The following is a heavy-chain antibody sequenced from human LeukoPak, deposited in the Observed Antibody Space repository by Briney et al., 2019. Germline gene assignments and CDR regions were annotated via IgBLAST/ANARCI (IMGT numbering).Heavy chain of an antibody. CDR3: AKGGSSWYGEVAY. V-gene: IGHV3-30-3*01. J-gene: IGHJ4*02. CDR2: ISYDGSNK. Sequence: PGGSLRLSCAASGFTFSSYATHWVRQAPGKGLEWVAVISYDGSNKYYADSVKGRFTISRDNSKNTLYLQMNSLRAEDTAVYYCAKGGSSWYGEVAYWGQGTLVTASS. CDR1: GFTFSSYA. D-gene: IGHD6-13*01.